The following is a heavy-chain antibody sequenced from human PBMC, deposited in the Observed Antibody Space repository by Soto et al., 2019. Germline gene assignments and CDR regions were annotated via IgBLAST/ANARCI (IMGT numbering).Heavy chain of an antibody. CDR2: ISSIGST. Sequence: QVQLQESGPGLVKPSQTLSLTCTVSGGSISSGDYCWSWIRQSPGKGVEWIGYISSIGSTYYNPSLKSRVSVSRDTSKNQFSLKLSSVTTTDTAVYYCARGLVIRPYYYHGMDVWGQGTTVTVSS. D-gene: IGHD3-9*01. CDR3: ARGLVIRPYYYHGMDV. J-gene: IGHJ6*02. V-gene: IGHV4-30-4*01. CDR1: GGSISSGDYC.